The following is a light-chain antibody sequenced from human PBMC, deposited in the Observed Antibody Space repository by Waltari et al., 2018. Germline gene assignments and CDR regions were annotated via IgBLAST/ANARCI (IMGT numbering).Light chain of an antibody. Sequence: QSALTQPASVSGSPGQSITISCTGTGSDVGIYNPVSWYQHHPSQGPKVMIYGVSNRPSAVSALSSGSKSGNTASLTISGLPAEEDADYYYSSPSGNNVVLFGGGTRLTVL. J-gene: IGLJ2*01. V-gene: IGLV2-14*03. CDR2: GVS. CDR1: GSDVGIYNP. CDR3: SSPSGNNVVL.